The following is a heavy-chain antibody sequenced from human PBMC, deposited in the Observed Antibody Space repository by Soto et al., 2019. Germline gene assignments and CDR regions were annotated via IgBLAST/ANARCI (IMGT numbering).Heavy chain of an antibody. V-gene: IGHV4-59*01. CDR1: GGFISTYY. CDR2: IHHTGST. D-gene: IGHD3-22*01. J-gene: IGHJ4*02. Sequence: QVQLQESGPGLVKPSETLSLTCTVSGGFISTYYWSWIRQSPGKGLELIGYIHHTGSTNYNPSLKSRVTMSLDTSRNQFSLKLYSVTAADTAVYYCARSIDGSGFYVSNCWGQGTLVTVSS. CDR3: ARSIDGSGFYVSNC.